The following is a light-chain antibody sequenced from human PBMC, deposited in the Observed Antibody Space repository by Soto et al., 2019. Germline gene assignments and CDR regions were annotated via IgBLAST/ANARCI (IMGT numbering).Light chain of an antibody. V-gene: IGLV2-23*01. Sequence: QSVLAQPASVSGSPGQSITISCTGTSSDFGSSNLVSWYQQHPGKVPKLIIYEGNRRPSGVSGRFSGSKSGNTASLTISGLQAEDEADYYCCSFAGINTFYVFGTGTKVTGL. J-gene: IGLJ1*01. CDR1: SSDFGSSNL. CDR2: EGN. CDR3: CSFAGINTFYV.